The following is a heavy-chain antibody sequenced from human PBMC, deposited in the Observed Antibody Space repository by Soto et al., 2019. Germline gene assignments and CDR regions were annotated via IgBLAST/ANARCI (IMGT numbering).Heavy chain of an antibody. Sequence: GGSLRLSCAASGFTFSSYSMNWVRQAPGKGLEWVSSISSSSSYIYYADSVKGRFTISRDNAKNSLYLQMNSLRAEDTAVYYCASPYYDFWSGYETDPYYYYYGMDVWGQGTTVTVSS. CDR3: ASPYYDFWSGYETDPYYYYYGMDV. CDR1: GFTFSSYS. J-gene: IGHJ6*02. CDR2: ISSSSSYI. D-gene: IGHD3-3*01. V-gene: IGHV3-21*01.